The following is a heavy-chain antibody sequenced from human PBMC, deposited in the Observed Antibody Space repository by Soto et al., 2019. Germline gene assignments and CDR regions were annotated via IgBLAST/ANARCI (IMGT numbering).Heavy chain of an antibody. V-gene: IGHV4-4*02. CDR2: IFHSGTT. Sequence: SETLSLTCAVSGGSISSNDWWTWVRQPPGKGLEWIGEIFHSGTTNYNPSLKSRVTVSVDKSKNQFSLKLSSVTAADTAVYYCARVIYDSSIDYWGQGTLVTVSS. D-gene: IGHD5-12*01. CDR1: GGSISSNDW. J-gene: IGHJ4*02. CDR3: ARVIYDSSIDY.